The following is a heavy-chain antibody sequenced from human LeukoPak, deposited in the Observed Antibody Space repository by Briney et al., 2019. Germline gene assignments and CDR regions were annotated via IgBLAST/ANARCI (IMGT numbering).Heavy chain of an antibody. Sequence: GESLKISCKGSGYSFTTYWIGWVRQMPGKGLEWMGIIYPGDSDTRYSPSLQGQVAISADKSITTAYLQWSSLKASDTAMYYCARLLRMRSGTLYFDYWGQGTLVTVSS. J-gene: IGHJ4*02. CDR3: ARLLRMRSGTLYFDY. CDR2: IYPGDSDT. V-gene: IGHV5-51*01. CDR1: GYSFTTYW. D-gene: IGHD3-10*01.